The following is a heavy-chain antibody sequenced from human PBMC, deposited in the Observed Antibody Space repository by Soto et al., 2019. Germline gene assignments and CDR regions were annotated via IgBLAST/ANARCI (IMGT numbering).Heavy chain of an antibody. CDR2: IFYTGST. CDR3: ARVGSSGWSPDY. D-gene: IGHD6-19*01. CDR1: GGSISGHY. Sequence: SETLSLTCTVSGGSISGHYWIWIRQSPGKGLEWIGYIFYTGSTNYNPSLKSRVTLSVDTSKNQFSLRLNSVTAADTAVYYCARVGSSGWSPDYWGQGTMVTVYS. J-gene: IGHJ4*02. V-gene: IGHV4-59*11.